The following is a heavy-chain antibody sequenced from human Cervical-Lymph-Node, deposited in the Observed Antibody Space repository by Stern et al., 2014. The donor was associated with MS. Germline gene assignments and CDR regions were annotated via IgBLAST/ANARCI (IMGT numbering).Heavy chain of an antibody. CDR3: ARGVVSNRAAATLHNLFDP. D-gene: IGHD2-15*01. J-gene: IGHJ5*02. CDR2: IIPILGLA. V-gene: IGHV1-69*04. Sequence: LVQAGAEVKKPGSSMNVSCQTSGGTFSSSYAITWMRQAPGQGLEWKGRIIPILGLANYAQKFQGRVTITADTSTSTTYMELSSLRSEDTAVYYCARGVVSNRAAATLHNLFDPWGQGTLVTVSS. CDR1: GGTFSSSYA.